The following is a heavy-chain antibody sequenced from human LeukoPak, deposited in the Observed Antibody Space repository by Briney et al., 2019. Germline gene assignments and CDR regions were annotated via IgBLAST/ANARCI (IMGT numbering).Heavy chain of an antibody. Sequence: GGSLRLSCAASGFTFSSYAMHWVRQAPGKGLGWVSSISSGGTYKYYADSVKGRFTISRDNAQNSLYLQMNSLRAEDSSVYYCARPTTVTTISADAFDIWGQGTMVTVSS. CDR1: GFTFSSYA. V-gene: IGHV3-21*01. CDR2: ISSGGTYK. D-gene: IGHD4-17*01. J-gene: IGHJ3*02. CDR3: ARPTTVTTISADAFDI.